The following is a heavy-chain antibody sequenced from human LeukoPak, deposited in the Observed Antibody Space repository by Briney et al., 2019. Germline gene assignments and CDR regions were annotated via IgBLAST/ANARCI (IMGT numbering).Heavy chain of an antibody. V-gene: IGHV3-30*02. CDR2: IWYGGSNK. CDR3: AKEKMWELPQGRFDY. D-gene: IGHD1-26*01. Sequence: PGGSLRLSCAASGFTFSIYGMHWVRQAPGKGLEWVAVIWYGGSNKYYADSVKGRFTISRDNSKNTLYLQMNSLRAEDTAVYYCAKEKMWELPQGRFDYWGQGTLVTVSS. J-gene: IGHJ4*02. CDR1: GFTFSIYG.